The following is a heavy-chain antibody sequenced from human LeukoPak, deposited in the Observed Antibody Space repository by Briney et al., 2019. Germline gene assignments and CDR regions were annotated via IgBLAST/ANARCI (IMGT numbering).Heavy chain of an antibody. D-gene: IGHD6-13*01. Sequence: PGGSLRLSCAASGFSFSNYAMMWVRQAPGQGLEWVSSITGRGDETFYADSVKGRFTLSRDNSKNMLYLQMYRLGAEDTAIYYCAKGAAAGFVVGFDPWGQGTLVTVST. CDR2: ITGRGDET. CDR1: GFSFSNYA. J-gene: IGHJ5*02. V-gene: IGHV3-23*01. CDR3: AKGAAAGFVVGFDP.